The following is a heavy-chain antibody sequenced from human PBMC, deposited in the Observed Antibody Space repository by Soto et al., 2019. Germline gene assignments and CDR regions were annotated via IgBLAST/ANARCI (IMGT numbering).Heavy chain of an antibody. V-gene: IGHV5-51*01. CDR2: IYPGDSDT. D-gene: IGHD3-3*01. CDR3: AKGSEYYDLTYYYMDV. CDR1: GYSFTSYW. Sequence: PGESLKISCKGSGYSFTSYWIGWVRQMPGKGLEWMGIIYPGDSDTRYSPSFQGQVTISADKSISTAYLQWSSLKASDTAMYYCAKGSEYYDLTYYYMDVWGKGTTVTVS. J-gene: IGHJ6*03.